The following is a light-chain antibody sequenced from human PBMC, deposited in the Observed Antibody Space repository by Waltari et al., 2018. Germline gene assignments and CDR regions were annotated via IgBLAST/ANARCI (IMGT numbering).Light chain of an antibody. J-gene: IGLJ2*01. V-gene: IGLV1-51*01. CDR1: PPNIGKNY. Sequence: QSVLTQPPSVSAASGQKVTISCSGSPPNIGKNYVSWYQQFPGPAPKLLIYEDDKRPSGISGRFSGSKSGTSATLDIHGLQTGDEADYYCGTWDSSMSVGVLGGGTKVTVL. CDR2: EDD. CDR3: GTWDSSMSVGV.